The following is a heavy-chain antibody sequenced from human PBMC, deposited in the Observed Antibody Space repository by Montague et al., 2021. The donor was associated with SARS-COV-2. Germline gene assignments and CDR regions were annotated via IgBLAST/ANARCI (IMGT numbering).Heavy chain of an antibody. J-gene: IGHJ2*01. CDR3: AKDHYASGKMGFFDL. V-gene: IGHV3-9*01. CDR1: GFKFYDSA. CDR2: INWNSGSV. D-gene: IGHD3-16*01. Sequence: SLRLSCAASGFKFYDSAMYWVRQAPGKGLEWVSGINWNSGSVDYADSVKGRFTISRDNTKNSLFLQMNSLRTEDTALYYCAKDHYASGKMGFFDLWGRGTLVTVSP.